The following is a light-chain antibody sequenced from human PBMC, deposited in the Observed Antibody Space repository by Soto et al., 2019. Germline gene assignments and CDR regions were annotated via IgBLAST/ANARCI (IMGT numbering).Light chain of an antibody. CDR2: GAS. Sequence: IVXTXXPXTXSLSPGERATLSCRASQSVSSSYLAWYQQKPGQAPRLLIYGASSRATGIPDRFSGSGSGTDFPLTISRLEPEDFAVYYCQQYGSSPRYTVGQGTKLEIK. CDR3: QQYGSSPRYT. V-gene: IGKV3-20*01. J-gene: IGKJ2*01. CDR1: QSVSSSY.